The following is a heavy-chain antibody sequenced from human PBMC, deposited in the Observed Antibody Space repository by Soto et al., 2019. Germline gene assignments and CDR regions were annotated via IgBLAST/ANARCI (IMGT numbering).Heavy chain of an antibody. J-gene: IGHJ5*01. CDR3: ARLRQGCSANNSYYDP. CDR1: GGSVRDPDW. Sequence: QVHLQESGPGLVAPSGTLSLTCTLSGGSVRDPDWWNWVRQSPDKVMEWIAAVHISGHSNYNPSLSNRVSVSIDSSKQQFYMNLNAVTAADTPIYYCARLRQGCSANNSYYDPWGQGPQVTIAA. V-gene: IGHV4-4*02. D-gene: IGHD1-26*01. CDR2: VHISGHS.